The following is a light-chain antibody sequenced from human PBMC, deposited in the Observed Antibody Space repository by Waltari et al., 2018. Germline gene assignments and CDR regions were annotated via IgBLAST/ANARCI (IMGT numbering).Light chain of an antibody. CDR1: NIGGYS. J-gene: IGLJ3*02. CDR2: GDS. V-gene: IGLV3-21*04. Sequence: SYVLTQPPSVSVAPGKTASITCGGNNIGGYSVHWYQHKPGQAPILVIHGDSGRHSGIPERLSGSNAGNTATLTISRVEAGDEADYYGQVWDSNSDHRVFGGGTKLTVL. CDR3: QVWDSNSDHRV.